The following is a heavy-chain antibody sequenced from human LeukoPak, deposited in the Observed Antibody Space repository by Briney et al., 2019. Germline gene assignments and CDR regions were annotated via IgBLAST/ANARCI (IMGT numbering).Heavy chain of an antibody. CDR3: ARDQGWLQNDY. CDR1: GFTFSSYS. J-gene: IGHJ4*02. CDR2: ISSTSNFI. D-gene: IGHD5-24*01. V-gene: IGHV3-21*01. Sequence: GGSLRLSCAASGFTFSSYSMNWVRQAPGKGLEWVSSISSTSNFIYYADSVKGRFTISRDNSKNTLYLQMNSLRAEDTAVYYCARDQGWLQNDYWGQGTLVTVSS.